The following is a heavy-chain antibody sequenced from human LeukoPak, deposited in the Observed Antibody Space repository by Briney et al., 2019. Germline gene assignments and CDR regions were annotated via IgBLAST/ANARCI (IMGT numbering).Heavy chain of an antibody. CDR1: GFTFSDYY. J-gene: IGHJ4*02. V-gene: IGHV3-11*06. CDR3: ARDVSRVVPAARYFDY. Sequence: GGSLRLSCAASGFTFSDYYMSWTRQAPGKGLEWVSYISANSGYIKFADSVRGRFTISRDNAKNSLYLQMNSLRAEDTAVYYCARDVSRVVPAARYFDYWGQGTLVTVSS. CDR2: ISANSGYI. D-gene: IGHD2-2*01.